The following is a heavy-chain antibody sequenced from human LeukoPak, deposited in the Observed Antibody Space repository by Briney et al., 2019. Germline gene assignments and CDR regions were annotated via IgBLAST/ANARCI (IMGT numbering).Heavy chain of an antibody. D-gene: IGHD3-10*01. V-gene: IGHV3-23*01. CDR3: AKTMVRGVIIGSPYYFDY. CDR1: GFTFSSYA. Sequence: GGSLRLSCAASGFTFSSYAMSWVRQAPGKGLEWVSAISGSGGSTYYADSVKGRFTISRDNSKNTLYLQMNSLRAEDTAVYYCAKTMVRGVIIGSPYYFDYWGQGTLVTVSS. J-gene: IGHJ4*02. CDR2: ISGSGGST.